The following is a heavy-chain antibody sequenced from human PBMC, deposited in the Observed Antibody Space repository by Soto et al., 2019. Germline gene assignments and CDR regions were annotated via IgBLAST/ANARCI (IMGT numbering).Heavy chain of an antibody. V-gene: IGHV1-58*02. D-gene: IGHD2-15*01. Sequence: SVKVSCKASGFTFTSSAMQWVRQARGQRLEWIGWIVVGSGNTNHAQKFQERVTITRDMSTSTAYMELSSLRSEDTAVYYCAADLYCSGGSCYSHAFDIWGQGTMVTVSS. J-gene: IGHJ3*02. CDR1: GFTFTSSA. CDR3: AADLYCSGGSCYSHAFDI. CDR2: IVVGSGNT.